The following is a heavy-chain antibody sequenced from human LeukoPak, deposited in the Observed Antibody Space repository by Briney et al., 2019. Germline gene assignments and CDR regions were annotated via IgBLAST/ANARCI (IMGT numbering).Heavy chain of an antibody. CDR2: ISAYNGNT. V-gene: IGHV1-18*01. CDR3: ARESDDYVWGSYPSQIDY. Sequence: ASVKVSCKASGYTFTSYGISWVRQAPGQGLEWMGWISAYNGNTNYAQKLQGRVTMTTDTSTSTAYMELRGLRSDDTAVYYCARESDDYVWGSYPSQIDYWGQGTLVTVSS. CDR1: GYTFTSYG. J-gene: IGHJ4*02. D-gene: IGHD3-16*02.